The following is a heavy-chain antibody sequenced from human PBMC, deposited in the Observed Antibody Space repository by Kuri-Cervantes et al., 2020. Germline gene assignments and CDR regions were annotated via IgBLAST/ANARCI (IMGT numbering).Heavy chain of an antibody. Sequence: SETLSLTCSVSGDSISGSGHFWGWIRQPPGKGLEWIGSIYYSGNTYYNSSLKSRVTISVDTSKNQFSLKLSSVTAADTAVYYCARAESPQAPHIVVVPAARTNPPSFDYWGQGTLVTVSS. CDR2: IYYSGNT. CDR1: GDSISGSGHF. CDR3: ARAESPQAPHIVVVPAARTNPPSFDY. D-gene: IGHD2-2*01. J-gene: IGHJ4*02. V-gene: IGHV4-39*01.